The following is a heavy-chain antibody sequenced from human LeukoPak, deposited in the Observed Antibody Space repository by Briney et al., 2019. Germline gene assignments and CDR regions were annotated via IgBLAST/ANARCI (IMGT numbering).Heavy chain of an antibody. CDR3: ARDHNSSGYYYVGWFDP. CDR2: IFTCGRT. Sequence: WDTLSLICTVCGRFISIYYWLWMRQPGGGGREWIGRIFTCGRTNYNPSLKSRVTMSVDTTKNQFSLKLSSGTAADAAVYCCARDHNSSGYYYVGWFDPWGQGTLVTVSS. V-gene: IGHV4-4*07. J-gene: IGHJ5*02. CDR1: GRFISIYY. D-gene: IGHD3-22*01.